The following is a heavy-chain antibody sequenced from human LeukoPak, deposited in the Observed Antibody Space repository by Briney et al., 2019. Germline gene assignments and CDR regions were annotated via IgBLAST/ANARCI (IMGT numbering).Heavy chain of an antibody. D-gene: IGHD5-18*01. Sequence: SETLSLTCTVSGGSISSYYWSWIRQPPGKGLEWIGYIYYSGSTNYNPSLKSRVTISVDTSKNQFSLKLSSVTAADTAVYYCARSNTRGIQPWFNGMDVWGQGTTVTVSS. CDR3: ARSNTRGIQPWFNGMDV. V-gene: IGHV4-59*01. CDR1: GGSISSYY. J-gene: IGHJ6*02. CDR2: IYYSGST.